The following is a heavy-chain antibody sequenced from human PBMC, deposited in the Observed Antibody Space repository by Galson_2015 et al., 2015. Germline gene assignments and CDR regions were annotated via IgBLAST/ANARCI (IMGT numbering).Heavy chain of an antibody. V-gene: IGHV1-3*01. J-gene: IGHJ6*03. CDR1: GYTFSDYP. CDR3: ARVAAPDNYYYMDV. D-gene: IGHD3-22*01. Sequence: SVKVSCKASGYTFSDYPMHWVRQAPGQRPEWMGWINAGNGNTKYSQKFQGRVTITRDTSASTAYMEPSSLGSEDTAVYFCARVAAPDNYYYMDVWGKGTTVTVSS. CDR2: INAGNGNT.